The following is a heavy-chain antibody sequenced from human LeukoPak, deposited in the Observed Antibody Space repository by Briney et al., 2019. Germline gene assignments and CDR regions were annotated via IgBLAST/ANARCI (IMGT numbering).Heavy chain of an antibody. CDR1: GYSFTSYG. J-gene: IGHJ4*02. V-gene: IGHV1-18*01. Sequence: GASVKVSCKTSGYSFTSYGITWVRQAPVQGLEWMGWISAYNGNANYAQRLKDRVTMTTDTYTTTDYMELRSLRSDETAGYFCVRVGYGDQNQGDYWGQGTLVTVSS. D-gene: IGHD2-21*02. CDR2: ISAYNGNA. CDR3: VRVGYGDQNQGDY.